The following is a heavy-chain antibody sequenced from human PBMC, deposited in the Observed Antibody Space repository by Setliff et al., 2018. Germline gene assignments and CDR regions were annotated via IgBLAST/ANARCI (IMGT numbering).Heavy chain of an antibody. CDR1: GFTFSDHY. D-gene: IGHD1-7*01. CDR2: IRNKVNSYIT. CDR3: AKLRRDGHGLDY. J-gene: IGHJ4*02. Sequence: LSCAASGFTFSDHYMDWVRQAPGKGLEWVGRIRNKVNSYITQYAASVEGRFTISRDDSKNSLYLQVNSLKTEDTAVYYCAKLRRDGHGLDYWGQGTLVTVSS. V-gene: IGHV3-72*01.